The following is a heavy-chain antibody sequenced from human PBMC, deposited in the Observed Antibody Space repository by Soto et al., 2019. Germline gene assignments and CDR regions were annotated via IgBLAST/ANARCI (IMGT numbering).Heavy chain of an antibody. Sequence: ASVKVSCKASGYTFTSYAMHWVRQAPGQRLEWMGWINAGNGNTKYSQKFQGRVTITRDTSASTAYMELSSLRSEDTAAYYCASGYCTNGVCYGAEYFQHWGQGTLVTVSS. CDR2: INAGNGNT. V-gene: IGHV1-3*01. CDR1: GYTFTSYA. J-gene: IGHJ1*01. D-gene: IGHD2-8*01. CDR3: ASGYCTNGVCYGAEYFQH.